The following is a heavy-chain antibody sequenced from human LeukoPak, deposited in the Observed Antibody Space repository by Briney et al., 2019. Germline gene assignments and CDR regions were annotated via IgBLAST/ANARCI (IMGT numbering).Heavy chain of an antibody. CDR1: GFTVDDYA. CDR3: AKGKDDFADSNAHGSFDY. V-gene: IGHV3-43*02. Sequence: QPGGSLRLSCAVSGFTVDDYAMHWVRQAPGKGLEWVSLISGDGGRTYYADSVKGRFTISRDNRKNSLYLQMKSLRPEDTALYYCAKGKDDFADSNAHGSFDYWGQGTLVTVSS. J-gene: IGHJ4*02. CDR2: ISGDGGRT. D-gene: IGHD4-17*01.